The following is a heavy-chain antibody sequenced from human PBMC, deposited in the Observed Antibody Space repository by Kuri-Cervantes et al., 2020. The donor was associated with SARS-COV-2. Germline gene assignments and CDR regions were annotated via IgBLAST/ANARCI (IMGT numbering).Heavy chain of an antibody. CDR3: ARVFEVEGYFDY. CDR1: GGSISSYY. D-gene: IGHD5-24*01. Sequence: SETLSLTCTVSGGSISSYYWSWIRQPPGKGLEWIGYIYYSGSTNYNPSLKSRVTISVDTSKNQFSLKLSSVTAADTAVYYCARVFEVEGYFDYWGQGTLVTVSS. J-gene: IGHJ4*02. CDR2: IYYSGST. V-gene: IGHV4-59*12.